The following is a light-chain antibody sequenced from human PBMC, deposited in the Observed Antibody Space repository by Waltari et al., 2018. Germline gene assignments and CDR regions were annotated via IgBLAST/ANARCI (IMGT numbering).Light chain of an antibody. CDR1: NIGNKN. J-gene: IGLJ2*01. CDR3: QVWDGSSDSVV. V-gene: IGLV3-21*04. CDR2: YDS. Sequence: SYVLTQPPSVSVAPGKTARISCGGNNIGNKNVHWYQQKPGQAPVVVIYYDSDRPSGFPERFSGSKSRDTATLTISRGEAGDEADYYWQVWDGSSDSVVFGRGTQLTVL.